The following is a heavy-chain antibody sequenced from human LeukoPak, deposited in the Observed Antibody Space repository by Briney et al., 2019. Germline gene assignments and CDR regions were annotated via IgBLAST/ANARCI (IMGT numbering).Heavy chain of an antibody. CDR2: INAGNGNT. CDR1: GYTFTSYA. Sequence: GASVKVSCKASGYTFTSYAMHWVRQAPGQRLEWMGWINAGNGNTEYSQKFQGRVTIIRDTSASTAYMELSSLRSEDTAVYYCARQYCSGGSCYSPWGQGTLVTVSS. D-gene: IGHD2-15*01. J-gene: IGHJ5*02. CDR3: ARQYCSGGSCYSP. V-gene: IGHV1-3*01.